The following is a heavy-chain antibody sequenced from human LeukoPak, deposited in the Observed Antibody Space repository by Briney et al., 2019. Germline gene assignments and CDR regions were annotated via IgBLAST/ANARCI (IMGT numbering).Heavy chain of an antibody. CDR1: GYSFTSYW. CDR2: IYPGDSDT. V-gene: IGHV5-51*01. D-gene: IGHD2-2*01. CDR3: ARHLGYCSSISCSKDYYSYYMDV. Sequence: GESLKISCKGSGYSFTSYWIGWVRQMPGKGLEWMGIIYPGDSDTRCSPSFLGQVTISADKSISTAYLRWSSLKASDTAKYYCARHLGYCSSISCSKDYYSYYMDVWGKGTTVTVSS. J-gene: IGHJ6*03.